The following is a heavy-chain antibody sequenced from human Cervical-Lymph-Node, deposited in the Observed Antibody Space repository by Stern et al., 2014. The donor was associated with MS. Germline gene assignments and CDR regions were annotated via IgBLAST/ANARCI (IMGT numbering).Heavy chain of an antibody. CDR2: IYNSGDP. Sequence: QLQLQESGPGLVKPSETLSLTCSVSGGATTNINYYRSWIRQYPGKGLEWIGCIYNSGDPYYNPSLESRAAMAIDTSKNQFSLKLRSVTAADTAVYYCAREPDYWGQGILVTVSS. CDR3: AREPDY. V-gene: IGHV4-31*03. J-gene: IGHJ4*02. CDR1: GGATTNINYY.